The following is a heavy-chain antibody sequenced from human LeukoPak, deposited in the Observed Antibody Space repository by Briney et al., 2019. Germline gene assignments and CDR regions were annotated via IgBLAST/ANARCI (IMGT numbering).Heavy chain of an antibody. CDR3: ARVGANYYDSSGNFPHDY. CDR1: GGTFSSYA. J-gene: IGHJ4*02. CDR2: IIPIFGTA. V-gene: IGHV1-69*06. Sequence: SVKVSCKASGGTFSSYAISWVRQAPGQGLEWMGGIIPIFGTANYAQKFQGRVTITADKSTSTAYMELSSLRSEDTAVYYCARVGANYYDSSGNFPHDYWGQGTLVTVSS. D-gene: IGHD3-22*01.